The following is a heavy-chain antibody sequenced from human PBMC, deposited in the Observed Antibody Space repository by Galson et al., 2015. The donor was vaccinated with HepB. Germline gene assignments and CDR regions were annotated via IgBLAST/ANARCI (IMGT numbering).Heavy chain of an antibody. J-gene: IGHJ4*02. CDR3: ARGYCGGDCSRLEEADY. CDR1: GFTFSSYA. V-gene: IGHV3-30*04. Sequence: SLRLSCAASGFTFSSYAMHWVRQAPGKGLEWVAVISYDGSNKYYADSVKGRFTISRDNSKNTLYLQMNSLRAEDTAVYYCARGYCGGDCSRLEEADYWGQGTLVTVSS. CDR2: ISYDGSNK. D-gene: IGHD2-21*02.